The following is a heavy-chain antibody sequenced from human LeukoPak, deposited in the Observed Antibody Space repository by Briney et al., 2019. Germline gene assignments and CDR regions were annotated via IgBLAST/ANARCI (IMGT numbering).Heavy chain of an antibody. Sequence: GGSLRLSCAASGFTFTTYNMNWVRQAPGKGLEWVSHISSRSSTIYYADSVKGRFTISRDNAKNSLYLQMNSLRAEDTAVYYCARDASGLGSGDYWGQGTLVTVS. D-gene: IGHD2-15*01. CDR3: ARDASGLGSGDY. CDR1: GFTFTTYN. CDR2: ISSRSSTI. J-gene: IGHJ4*02. V-gene: IGHV3-48*01.